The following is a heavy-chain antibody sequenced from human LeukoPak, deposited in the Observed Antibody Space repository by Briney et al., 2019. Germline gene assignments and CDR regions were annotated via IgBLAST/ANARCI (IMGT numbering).Heavy chain of an antibody. V-gene: IGHV3-48*03. J-gene: IGHJ6*02. CDR2: ISRGGNTI. Sequence: GGSLRLSCAASEFTFSSYEMNWVRQAPGKGLEWVSYISRGGNTIYYADSVKGRFTISRDNAKNSLYLQMNSLRAEDTAVYYCARDSAPLLSYYYGMDVWGQGTTVTVSS. D-gene: IGHD2-2*01. CDR3: ARDSAPLLSYYYGMDV. CDR1: EFTFSSYE.